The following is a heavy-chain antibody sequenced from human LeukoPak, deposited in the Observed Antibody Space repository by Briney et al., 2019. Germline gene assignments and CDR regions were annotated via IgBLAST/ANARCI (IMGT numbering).Heavy chain of an antibody. J-gene: IGHJ4*02. CDR2: FDPEDGET. CDR3: ATNPGDSSGYYSRNLDY. D-gene: IGHD3-22*01. V-gene: IGHV1-24*01. Sequence: GASEKVSCKVSGYTLTELSMHWVRQAPGKGLEWMGGFDPEDGETIYAQKFQGRVTMTEDTSTDTAYMELSSLRSEDTAVYYCATNPGDSSGYYSRNLDYWGQGTLVTVSS. CDR1: GYTLTELS.